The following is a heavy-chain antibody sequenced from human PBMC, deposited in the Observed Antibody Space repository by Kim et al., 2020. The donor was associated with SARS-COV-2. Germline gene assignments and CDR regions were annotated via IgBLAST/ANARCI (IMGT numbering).Heavy chain of an antibody. J-gene: IGHJ6*02. D-gene: IGHD3-10*01. CDR3: ARDGSAAYYYYGMDV. CDR1: GFTFSSYG. Sequence: GGSLRLSCAASGFTFSSYGMHWVRQAPGKGLEWVADIWYDGSKKYYADSVKGRFTISRDNSKNTLYLQMNSLRAEDTAVYYCARDGSAAYYYYGMDVWGQGTTVTVSS. CDR2: IWYDGSKK. V-gene: IGHV3-33*01.